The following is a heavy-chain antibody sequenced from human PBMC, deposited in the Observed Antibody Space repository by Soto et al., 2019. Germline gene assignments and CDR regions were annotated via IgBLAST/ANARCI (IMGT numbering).Heavy chain of an antibody. CDR3: ARATQAADGTVDY. CDR1: GFTFSSHW. Sequence: EVQLVESGGGLVQPGGSLRLSCAASGFTFSSHWMHWVRQAPGKGLVWVSRIISDGSSTNYADSVKGRFTISRDNAKNTLYLQMDSLRDEDPAVYYCARATQAADGTVDYWGQGTLVTVSS. D-gene: IGHD6-13*01. V-gene: IGHV3-74*01. J-gene: IGHJ4*02. CDR2: IISDGSST.